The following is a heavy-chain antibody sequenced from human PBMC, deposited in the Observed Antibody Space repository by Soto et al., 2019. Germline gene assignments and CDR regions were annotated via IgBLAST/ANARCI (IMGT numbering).Heavy chain of an antibody. D-gene: IGHD3-10*01. CDR1: GGTFNSYT. V-gene: IGHV1-69*02. J-gene: IGHJ4*02. CDR2: IIPVLSMS. CDR3: ARSYGSGSRPFDY. Sequence: QVQLVQSRAEVKKPGSSVKVSCKASGGTFNSYTFSWVRQAPGQGLEWMGRIIPVLSMSTYAQKFQGRVSLIADKSTNTAYMELYSLRSDDTAVYYCARSYGSGSRPFDYWGQGTLVTVSS.